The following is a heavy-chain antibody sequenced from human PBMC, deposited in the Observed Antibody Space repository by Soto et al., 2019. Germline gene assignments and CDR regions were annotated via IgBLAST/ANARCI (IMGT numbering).Heavy chain of an antibody. D-gene: IGHD6-13*01. V-gene: IGHV1-8*01. J-gene: IGHJ5*02. Sequence: DSVNXSCKASAYTFTSYYINWVRQATGQGLEWMGWMNPNSGNTGYAQKFQGRVTMTRNTSISTAYMELSSLRSEDTAVYYCARGSKGSSWYAYWFDPWGQGTLVTVSS. CDR1: AYTFTSYY. CDR2: MNPNSGNT. CDR3: ARGSKGSSWYAYWFDP.